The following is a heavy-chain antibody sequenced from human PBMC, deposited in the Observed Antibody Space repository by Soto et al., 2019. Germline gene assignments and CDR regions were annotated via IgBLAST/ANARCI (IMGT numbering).Heavy chain of an antibody. Sequence: EVQLVESGGGLIQPGGSLRLSCAASGFTVSSNYMSWVRQAPGKGLEWVSVIYRGGITFYADSVKGRFTISRDNSKNTLYLQTNSLRADDTAVYYCARGVGGYKHLLYFDYWGQGTLVTASS. V-gene: IGHV3-53*01. CDR3: ARGVGGYKHLLYFDY. CDR2: IYRGGIT. J-gene: IGHJ4*02. D-gene: IGHD5-12*01. CDR1: GFTVSSNY.